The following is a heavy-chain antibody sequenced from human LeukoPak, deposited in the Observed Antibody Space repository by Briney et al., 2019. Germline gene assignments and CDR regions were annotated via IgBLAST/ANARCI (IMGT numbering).Heavy chain of an antibody. Sequence: PGGSLRLSCAASGFTFSSYGMHWVRQAPGKGLEWVAFIRYDGSNKYYADSVKGRFTISRDNSKNTLYLQMNSLRAEDTAVYYCAKLDANAAGGHSSSWYHPSGYFDYWGQGTLVTVSS. J-gene: IGHJ4*02. CDR2: IRYDGSNK. V-gene: IGHV3-30*02. CDR1: GFTFSSYG. D-gene: IGHD6-13*01. CDR3: AKLDANAAGGHSSSWYHPSGYFDY.